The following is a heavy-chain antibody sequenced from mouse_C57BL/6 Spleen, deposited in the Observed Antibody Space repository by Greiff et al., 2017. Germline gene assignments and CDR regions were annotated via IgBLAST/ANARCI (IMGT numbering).Heavy chain of an antibody. CDR3: AIEGIRTVVESAWFAY. CDR2: IHPSDSDT. V-gene: IGHV1-74*01. CDR1: GYTFTSYW. D-gene: IGHD1-1*01. Sequence: QVQLQQSGAELVKPGASVKVSCKASGYTFTSYWMHWVKQRPGQGLEWIGRIHPSDSDTNYNQKFKGKATLTVDKSSSTAYMQLSSLTSEGAAVYYCAIEGIRTVVESAWFAYWGQGTLVTVSA. J-gene: IGHJ3*01.